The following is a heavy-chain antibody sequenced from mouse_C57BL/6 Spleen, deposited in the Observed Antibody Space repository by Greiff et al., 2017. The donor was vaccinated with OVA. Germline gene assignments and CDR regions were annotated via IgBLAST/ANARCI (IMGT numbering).Heavy chain of an antibody. J-gene: IGHJ3*01. D-gene: IGHD2-1*01. Sequence: QVQLQQPGAELVRPGASVKLSCMASGYTFTSYWITWVKQRPGQGLEWIGDIYPGSGSTNYNEKFKSKATLTVDTSSNTAYMQLSSLTSEDTAVYYCARDGRFAYWGQGTLVTVSA. CDR3: ARDGRFAY. V-gene: IGHV1-55*01. CDR2: IYPGSGST. CDR1: GYTFTSYW.